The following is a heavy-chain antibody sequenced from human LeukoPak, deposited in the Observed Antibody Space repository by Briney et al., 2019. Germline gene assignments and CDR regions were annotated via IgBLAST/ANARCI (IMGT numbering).Heavy chain of an antibody. Sequence: GGPLRLSCAASGFTFSSYNMNWVRQTPGKGLEWVSSISSSSSYIYYADSVKGRFTISRDNAKNSLYLQVSSLRAEDSAVYYCARNGIVGATGAFDIWGQGTMVTVSS. CDR1: GFTFSSYN. J-gene: IGHJ3*02. CDR2: ISSSSSYI. CDR3: ARNGIVGATGAFDI. V-gene: IGHV3-21*01. D-gene: IGHD1-26*01.